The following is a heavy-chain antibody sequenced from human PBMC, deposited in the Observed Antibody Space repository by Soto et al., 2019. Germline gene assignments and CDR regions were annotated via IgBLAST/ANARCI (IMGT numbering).Heavy chain of an antibody. D-gene: IGHD6-13*01. CDR3: ARDQTIAVAGPYLDV. V-gene: IGHV4-31*03. CDR1: GGSISSGGYY. Sequence: QVQLQESGPGLVKPSRTLSLTCSVSGGSISSGGYYWSWIRQRPGMGLEWIGYIFYLGNTYYNPSLKSRLTLSVDTSKNQFTLKLTSVSAADTAVYYCARDQTIAVAGPYLDVWGKGTTVTVSS. CDR2: IFYLGNT. J-gene: IGHJ6*03.